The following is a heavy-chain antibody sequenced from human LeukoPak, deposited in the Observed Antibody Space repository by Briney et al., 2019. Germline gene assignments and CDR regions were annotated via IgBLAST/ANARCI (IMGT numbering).Heavy chain of an antibody. CDR1: GGSISSSSYY. Sequence: PSETLSLTCTVSGGSISSSSYYWGWIRQPPGKGLEWIGSIYYSGSTYYNPSLKSRVTISVDTSKNQFSLKLSSVTAADTAVYYCARAWYSYDSSGSTSFCFDYWGQGTLVTVSS. CDR2: IYYSGST. V-gene: IGHV4-39*01. CDR3: ARAWYSYDSSGSTSFCFDY. J-gene: IGHJ4*02. D-gene: IGHD3-22*01.